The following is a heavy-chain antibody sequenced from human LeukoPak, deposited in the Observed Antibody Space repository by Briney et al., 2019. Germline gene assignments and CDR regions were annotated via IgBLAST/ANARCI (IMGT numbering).Heavy chain of an antibody. J-gene: IGHJ4*02. CDR1: GGSFSGYY. CDR2: INHSGST. CDR3: ARDAVYYYDSSGSLDY. D-gene: IGHD3-22*01. V-gene: IGHV4-34*01. Sequence: PSETLSLTCAVYGGSFSGYYWSWIRQPPGKGLEWIGEINHSGSTNYNPSLKSRVTMSVDTSKNQFSLKLSSVTAADTAVYYCARDAVYYYDSSGSLDYWGQGTLVTVSS.